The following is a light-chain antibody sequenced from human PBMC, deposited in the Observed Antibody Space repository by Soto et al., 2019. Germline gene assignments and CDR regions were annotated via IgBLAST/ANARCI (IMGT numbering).Light chain of an antibody. CDR3: QQYYSTPWT. Sequence: DIVMTQSPDSLAVSLGERATINCKSSQSVLYSSNNKNYLAWYQQKPGQPPKLLIYWASTRESGVPDPFSGSGFGRDFTLTISSLQAEDVAVDYCQQYYSTPWTFGQGTKVEIK. J-gene: IGKJ1*01. CDR2: WAS. V-gene: IGKV4-1*01. CDR1: QSVLYSSNNKNY.